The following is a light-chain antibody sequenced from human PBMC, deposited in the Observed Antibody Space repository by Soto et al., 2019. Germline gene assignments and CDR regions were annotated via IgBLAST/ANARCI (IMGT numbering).Light chain of an antibody. CDR3: CSYAGSSWVV. CDR2: DVS. J-gene: IGLJ2*01. CDR1: SSDVGGYNY. V-gene: IGLV2-11*01. Sequence: QSALTQPRSVSGSPGQSVTISCTGTSSDVGGYNYVSWYQQHPGKAPKLMIYDVSKRPSGVPDRFSGPKSGNTASLTISGLQAEDEADYYCCSYAGSSWVVFGGGTKLTVL.